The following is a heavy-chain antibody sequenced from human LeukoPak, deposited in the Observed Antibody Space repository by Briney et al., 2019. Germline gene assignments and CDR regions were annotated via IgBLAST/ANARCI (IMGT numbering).Heavy chain of an antibody. J-gene: IGHJ6*02. V-gene: IGHV4-59*01. CDR1: GGSISGYY. CDR3: ARALRARITGTTASVYGMDV. CDR2: IYYSGST. Sequence: PSETLSLTCTVSGGSISGYYWSWIRQPPGKGLEWMGYIYYSGSTNYNPSLKSRVTISVDTSKNQFSLKLSSVTAADTAVYYCARALRARITGTTASVYGMDVWGQGTTVTVSS. D-gene: IGHD1-20*01.